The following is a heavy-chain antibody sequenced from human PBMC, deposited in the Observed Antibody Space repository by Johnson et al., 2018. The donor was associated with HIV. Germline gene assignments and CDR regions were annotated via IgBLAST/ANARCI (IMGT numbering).Heavy chain of an antibody. CDR2: ISKSGSII. Sequence: QVQLVESGGGLVKPGGSLRLSCAASGFTFSDYSMTWIRQAPGKGLEWVSYISKSGSIIYYADSVKGRFTISRDNAKNSLYLQMNSLRAEDTAVYYCARVRTIFGVVPSLLGAFDIWGQGTMVTVSS. D-gene: IGHD3-3*01. J-gene: IGHJ3*02. V-gene: IGHV3-11*04. CDR1: GFTFSDYS. CDR3: ARVRTIFGVVPSLLGAFDI.